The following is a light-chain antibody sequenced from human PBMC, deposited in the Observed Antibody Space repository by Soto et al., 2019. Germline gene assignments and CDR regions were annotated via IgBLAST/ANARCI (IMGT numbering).Light chain of an antibody. CDR1: QSLNIY. J-gene: IGKJ4*01. Sequence: EIVLTQSPATLSLSPGERATLSCRASQSLNIYLAWYQQKPGQAPRLLIYDASNRATGIPARFSGSGSGTEFTLTIISVEHEDYAVYYCQQRYNWPTLTFGGGTKVEIK. V-gene: IGKV3-11*01. CDR3: QQRYNWPTLT. CDR2: DAS.